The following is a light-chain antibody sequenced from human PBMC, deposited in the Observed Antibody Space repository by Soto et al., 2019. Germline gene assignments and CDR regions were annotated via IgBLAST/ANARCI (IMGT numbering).Light chain of an antibody. CDR1: SSDVGGYNY. CDR2: EVS. Sequence: QSVLTQPASVSGSPGQSITISCTGTSSDVGGYNYVSWYQHHPGKAPKLMIYEVSNRPSGVSDRFSGSKSGNTAFLTISGLQAEDEADYYCSSYTSSGTYVFGTGTKLTVL. J-gene: IGLJ1*01. CDR3: SSYTSSGTYV. V-gene: IGLV2-14*01.